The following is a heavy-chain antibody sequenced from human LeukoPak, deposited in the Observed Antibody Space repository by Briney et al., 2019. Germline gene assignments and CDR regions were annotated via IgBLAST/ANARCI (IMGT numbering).Heavy chain of an antibody. D-gene: IGHD6-6*01. V-gene: IGHV1-18*01. J-gene: IGHJ4*02. CDR1: GYTFTTYG. Sequence: GASVKVSCKASGYTFTTYGISWVRQAPGQGPEWMGWISTYNGHTNYAQNFQGRVTMTTDTSTSTAYMELRSLRADDTAVYYCARGHSTSGFDYWGQGARVSVSS. CDR2: ISTYNGHT. CDR3: ARGHSTSGFDY.